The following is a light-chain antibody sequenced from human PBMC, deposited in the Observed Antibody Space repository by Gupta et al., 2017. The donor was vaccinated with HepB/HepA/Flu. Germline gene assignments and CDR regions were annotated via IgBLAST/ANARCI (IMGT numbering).Light chain of an antibody. V-gene: IGKV3-20*01. CDR2: SAS. Sequence: EIVLTQSPCTLSLSPGERATLSCRPSQYVSSTYLAWYQQRPGQAPRLLIYSASNRATGIPDRFSGSGSGTDFTLTISRLEPEDFAVYYCHHYGSSSWTFGQGTEVEIK. J-gene: IGKJ1*01. CDR3: HHYGSSSWT. CDR1: QYVSSTY.